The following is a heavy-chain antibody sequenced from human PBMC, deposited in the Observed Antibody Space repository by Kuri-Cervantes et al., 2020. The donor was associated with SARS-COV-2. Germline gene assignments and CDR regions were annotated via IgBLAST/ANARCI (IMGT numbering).Heavy chain of an antibody. J-gene: IGHJ4*02. V-gene: IGHV3-21*03. CDR3: TTEPYLLSDGY. CDR2: ISSSSSYI. CDR1: GFTFSSYS. Sequence: GGSLRLSCAASGFTFSSYSMNWVRQAPGKGLEWVSSISSSSSYIYYADSVKGRFTISRDSAKNTLYLQMNSLRAEDTAVYYCTTEPYLLSDGYWGQGTLVTVSS.